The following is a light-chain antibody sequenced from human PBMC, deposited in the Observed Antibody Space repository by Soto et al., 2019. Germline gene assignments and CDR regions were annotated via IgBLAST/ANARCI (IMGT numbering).Light chain of an antibody. CDR3: SSYTTSTTRLIV. Sequence: QSVLTQPASVSGSPGQSITISCTGTSSDVVGYNYVSWYQHHPGKAPKLMIFDVSNRPSGVSNRFSGSKSGNTASLTISGLQPEDEAYYYCSSYTTSTTRLIVSGTGTNLTVL. J-gene: IGLJ1*01. CDR1: SSDVVGYNY. V-gene: IGLV2-14*03. CDR2: DVS.